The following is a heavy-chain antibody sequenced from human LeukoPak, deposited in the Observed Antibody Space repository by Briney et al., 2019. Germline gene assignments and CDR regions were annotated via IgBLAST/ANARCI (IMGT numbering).Heavy chain of an antibody. J-gene: IGHJ4*02. Sequence: GGSLRLSCAASGFTFSSYGMHWVRQAPGKGLEWVAVIWYDGSNKYYADSVKGRFTISRDNSKNTLYLQMNSLRAEDTAVYYCAKDQGAGDSSGSPDYWGQGTLVTVSS. CDR3: AKDQGAGDSSGSPDY. D-gene: IGHD3-22*01. V-gene: IGHV3-30*02. CDR2: IWYDGSNK. CDR1: GFTFSSYG.